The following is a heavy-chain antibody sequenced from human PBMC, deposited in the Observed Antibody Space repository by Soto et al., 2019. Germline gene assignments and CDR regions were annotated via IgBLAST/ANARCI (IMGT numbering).Heavy chain of an antibody. CDR2: IYWDDDK. Sequence: SGPTLVNPTQTLTLTCTFSGFSLSTSGVGVGWIRQPPGKALEWLALIYWDDDKRYSPSLKSRLTITKDTSKNQVVLTMTNMDPVDTATYYCAHRLIDEYSSSSYFDYWGQGTLVTVSS. V-gene: IGHV2-5*02. CDR1: GFSLSTSGVG. J-gene: IGHJ4*02. CDR3: AHRLIDEYSSSSYFDY. D-gene: IGHD6-6*01.